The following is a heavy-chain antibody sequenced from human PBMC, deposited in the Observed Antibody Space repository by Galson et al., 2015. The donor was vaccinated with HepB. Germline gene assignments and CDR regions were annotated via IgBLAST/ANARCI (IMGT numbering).Heavy chain of an antibody. D-gene: IGHD3-10*01. CDR1: GFTFSSYG. Sequence: SLRLSCAASGFTFSSYGMHWVRQAPGKGLEWVAVISYDGSNKYYADSVKGRFTISRDNSKNTLYLQMNSLRAEDTAVYYCAKIAGGSATDLFYYWGQGTLVTVSS. V-gene: IGHV3-30*18. CDR3: AKIAGGSATDLFYY. J-gene: IGHJ4*02. CDR2: ISYDGSNK.